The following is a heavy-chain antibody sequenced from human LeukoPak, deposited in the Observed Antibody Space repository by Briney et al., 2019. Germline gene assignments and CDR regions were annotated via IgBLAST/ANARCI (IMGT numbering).Heavy chain of an antibody. CDR1: GFTFASYA. Sequence: PGGSLRLSCAASGFTFASYAMSWVRQAPGKGLEWVSAISGSGGSTFYADSVKGRFAISRDNSKNTLYLQMNSLRAEDTAVYYCATDTVVVPMFVWGQGTLVTVSS. CDR3: ATDTVVVPMFV. D-gene: IGHD2-2*01. V-gene: IGHV3-23*01. CDR2: ISGSGGST. J-gene: IGHJ4*02.